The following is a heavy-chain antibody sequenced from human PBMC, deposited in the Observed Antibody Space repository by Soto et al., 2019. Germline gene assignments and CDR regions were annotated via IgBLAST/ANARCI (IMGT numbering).Heavy chain of an antibody. CDR1: GFSLSTSGVG. D-gene: IGHD6-6*01. Sequence: QITLKESGPTLVKPTQTLTLTCTFSGFSLSTSGVGVGWIRQPPGKALEWLALIYWDDDKRYSPSLNSRLTITKDTSKNQVVLTMTNTDPVDTASYYCAHSRPPRLLDYWGQGTLVTVS. CDR3: AHSRPPRLLDY. V-gene: IGHV2-5*02. CDR2: IYWDDDK. J-gene: IGHJ4*02.